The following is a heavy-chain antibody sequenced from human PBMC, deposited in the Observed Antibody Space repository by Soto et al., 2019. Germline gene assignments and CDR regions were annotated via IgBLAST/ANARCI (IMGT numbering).Heavy chain of an antibody. CDR1: GFIFSDFQ. V-gene: IGHV3-21*01. CDR2: ITGTSAFT. J-gene: IGHJ4*02. Sequence: PGGSLRLSCAASGFIFSDFQINWVRQAPGRGLEWLSSITGTSAFTHYADSIEGRFTISRDNPNNLLFLQMDNLRPEDTAVYYCARDNLAFQGAFDRWGQGTLVTVSS. D-gene: IGHD3-16*01. CDR3: ARDNLAFQGAFDR.